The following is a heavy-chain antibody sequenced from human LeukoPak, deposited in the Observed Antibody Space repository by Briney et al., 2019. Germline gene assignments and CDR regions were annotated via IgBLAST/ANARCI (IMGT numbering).Heavy chain of an antibody. J-gene: IGHJ3*02. CDR2: IYYSGST. CDR1: GASIRSYY. D-gene: IGHD3-10*01. V-gene: IGHV4-59*01. CDR3: ARDNGFGELFAEPHAFDI. Sequence: PSETLSLTCTVSGASIRSYYWNWLRQPPGKGLEWIGYIYYSGSTNYNPSLKSRVTISVDTSKNQFSLKLSSVTAADTAVYYCARDNGFGELFAEPHAFDIWGQGTMVTVSS.